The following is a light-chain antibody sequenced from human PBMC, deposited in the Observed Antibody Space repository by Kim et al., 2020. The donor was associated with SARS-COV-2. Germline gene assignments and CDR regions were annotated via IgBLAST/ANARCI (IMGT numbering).Light chain of an antibody. CDR3: QLYDTSRT. Sequence: LSPWERATLSCRASQSVSSSYLAWYQQKPGQAPRLLIYGASSRATGIPYRFSGSGSGTDFTLTINRLEPEDSAVYYCQLYDTSRTFGQGTKVDIK. V-gene: IGKV3-20*01. CDR2: GAS. J-gene: IGKJ1*01. CDR1: QSVSSSY.